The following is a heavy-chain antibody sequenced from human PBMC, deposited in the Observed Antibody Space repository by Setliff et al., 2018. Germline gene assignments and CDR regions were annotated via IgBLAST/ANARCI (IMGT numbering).Heavy chain of an antibody. Sequence: SVKVSCKASGYTLINYGISWVRQAPGQGLEWMGGIIPLLETAKYAQKFQGRVTITADESTTTAYMELSRLRVEDTALYYCARGKMDVVAVAGKYCVMNGWGQETTVTISS. CDR2: IIPLLETA. J-gene: IGHJ6*02. CDR3: ARGKMDVVAVAGKYCVMNG. D-gene: IGHD6-19*01. V-gene: IGHV1-69*13. CDR1: GYTLINYG.